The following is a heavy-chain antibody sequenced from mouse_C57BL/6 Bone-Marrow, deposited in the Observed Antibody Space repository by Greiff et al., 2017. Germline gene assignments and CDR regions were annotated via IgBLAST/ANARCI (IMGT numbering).Heavy chain of an antibody. CDR1: GYAFSSSW. Sequence: QVQLQQSGPELVKPGASVKISCKASGYAFSSSWMNWVKQRPGKGLEWIGRIYPGDGDTNYNGKFKGKATLTADKSSSTAYMQLSSLTSEDSAVYFCARCGLLGYWGQGTTLTVSS. J-gene: IGHJ2*01. CDR3: ARCGLLGY. V-gene: IGHV1-82*01. CDR2: IYPGDGDT. D-gene: IGHD2-3*01.